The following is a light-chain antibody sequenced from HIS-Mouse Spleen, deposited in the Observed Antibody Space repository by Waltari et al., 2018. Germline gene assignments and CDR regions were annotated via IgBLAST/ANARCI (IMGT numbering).Light chain of an antibody. CDR2: SNN. CDR1: SSNLGSNP. CDR3: AAWDDSLNGVV. V-gene: IGLV1-44*01. J-gene: IGLJ2*01. Sequence: QSVLTQPPSASGTPGQRVTIPCSGSSSNLGSNPVNWYQQLPGTAPKLLIYSNNQRPSGVPDRFSGSKSGTSASLAISGLQSEDEADYYCAAWDDSLNGVVFGGGTKLTVL.